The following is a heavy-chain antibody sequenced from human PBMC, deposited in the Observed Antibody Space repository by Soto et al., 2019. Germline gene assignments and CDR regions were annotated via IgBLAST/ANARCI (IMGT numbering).Heavy chain of an antibody. CDR2: TYYRSKWYN. D-gene: IGHD1-1*01. J-gene: IGHJ5*02. V-gene: IGHV6-1*01. CDR1: GDSVSSNSAA. CDR3: ARDFPAQGNWNDVPTNWFDP. Sequence: QVQLQQSGPGLVKPSQTLSLTCAISGDSVSSNSAAWNWIRQSPSRGLEWLGRTYYRSKWYNDYAVSVKSRITINPDTSKNQFSLQLNSVTPEDTAVYYCARDFPAQGNWNDVPTNWFDPWGQGTLVTVSS.